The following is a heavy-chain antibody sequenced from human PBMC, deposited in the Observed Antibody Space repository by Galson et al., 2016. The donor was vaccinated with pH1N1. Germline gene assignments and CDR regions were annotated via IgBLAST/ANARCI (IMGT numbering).Heavy chain of an antibody. V-gene: IGHV3-30*02. CDR3: AKDSGDFNGRFDY. D-gene: IGHD4-17*01. CDR2: IRYGGSDT. CDR1: GFSFIASG. Sequence: SLRLSCAASGFSFIASGMHWVRQIPGKGLEWVAFIRYGGSDTYYLDSVKGRFTISRDNSKNTLYLQMNSLRTEDTSVYYSAKDSGDFNGRFDYWGQGTLVSVSS. J-gene: IGHJ4*02.